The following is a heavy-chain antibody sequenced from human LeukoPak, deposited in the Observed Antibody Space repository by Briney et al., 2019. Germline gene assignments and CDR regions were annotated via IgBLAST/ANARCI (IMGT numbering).Heavy chain of an antibody. CDR2: IYPGDSDT. J-gene: IGHJ4*02. V-gene: IGHV5-51*01. D-gene: IGHD3-9*01. CDR1: GYSFTNYW. Sequence: GESPKISCKGSGYSFTNYWIGWVRQMPGKGLEWMGIIYPGDSDTRYIPSFQGQVTISADKSINTAYLQWSSLKASDTAIYYCARSASRYFDWFDYWGQGTLVTVSS. CDR3: ARSASRYFDWFDY.